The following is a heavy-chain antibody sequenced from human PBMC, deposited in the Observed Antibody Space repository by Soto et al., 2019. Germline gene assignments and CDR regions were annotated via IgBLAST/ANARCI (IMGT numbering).Heavy chain of an antibody. Sequence: PSETLSLTCSVSGGSISSSTYYWVWIRQSPGKGLEWIGRVYKSGGTYYNPSLKSRVSMSVDTPNNQFSLKIHSVTAADTALYYCARHHDAGYYFDYWGQGILVTVSS. CDR3: ARHHDAGYYFDY. J-gene: IGHJ4*02. CDR1: GGSISSSTYY. CDR2: VYKSGGT. V-gene: IGHV4-39*01.